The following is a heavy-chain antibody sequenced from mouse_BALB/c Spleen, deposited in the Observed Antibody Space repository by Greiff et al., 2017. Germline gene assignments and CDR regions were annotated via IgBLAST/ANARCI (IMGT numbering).Heavy chain of an antibody. V-gene: IGHV14-3*02. CDR1: GFNIKDTY. Sequence: EVQRVESGAELVKPGASVKLSCTASGFNIKDTYMHWVKQRPEQGLEWIGRIDPANGNTKYDPKFQGKATITADTSSNTAYLQLSSLTSEDTAVYYCASTGTSGYAMDYWGQGTSVTVSS. J-gene: IGHJ4*01. CDR3: ASTGTSGYAMDY. CDR2: IDPANGNT. D-gene: IGHD4-1*01.